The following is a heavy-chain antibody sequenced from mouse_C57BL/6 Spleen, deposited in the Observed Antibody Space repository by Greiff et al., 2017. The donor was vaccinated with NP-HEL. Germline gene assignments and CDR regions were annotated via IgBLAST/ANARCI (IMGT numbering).Heavy chain of an antibody. CDR2: IYPGDGDT. Sequence: QVHVKQSGAELVKPGASVKISCKASGYAFSSYWMNWVKQRPGKGLEWIGQIYPGDGDTNYNGKFKGKATLTADKSSSTAYMQLSSLTSEDSAVYFCARRTTVVESYYAMDYWGQGTSVTVSS. J-gene: IGHJ4*01. CDR3: ARRTTVVESYYAMDY. V-gene: IGHV1-80*01. CDR1: GYAFSSYW. D-gene: IGHD1-1*01.